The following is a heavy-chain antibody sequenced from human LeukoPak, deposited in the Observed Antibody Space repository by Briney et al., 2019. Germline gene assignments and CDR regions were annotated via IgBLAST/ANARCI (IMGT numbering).Heavy chain of an antibody. CDR1: GLPFSSYA. CDR2: ISGSGGST. CDR3: AKHVLFYYDSNGYWY. V-gene: IGHV3-23*01. J-gene: IGHJ4*02. Sequence: GGSLRLSCVVSGLPFSSYAMSWVRQAPGKGLEWVSAISGSGGSTYYADSVKGRFTISRENSKNTLYLQMSSLRAEDTAVYYCAKHVLFYYDSNGYWYWGQGTLATVSS. D-gene: IGHD3-22*01.